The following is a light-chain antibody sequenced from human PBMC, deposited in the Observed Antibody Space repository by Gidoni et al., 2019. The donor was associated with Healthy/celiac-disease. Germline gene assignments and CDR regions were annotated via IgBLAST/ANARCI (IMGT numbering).Light chain of an antibody. CDR1: QSISSW. CDR3: QQYNSSRGT. J-gene: IGKJ1*01. V-gene: IGKV1-5*03. CDR2: KAS. Sequence: DIQMTQSPSTLSASVGDRVTITCRASQSISSWLAWYQQNPGKAPKLLIYKASSLESGVPSRFSGSGSGTEFTLTISSLQPDDFATYYCQQYNSSRGTFGQGTKVEIK.